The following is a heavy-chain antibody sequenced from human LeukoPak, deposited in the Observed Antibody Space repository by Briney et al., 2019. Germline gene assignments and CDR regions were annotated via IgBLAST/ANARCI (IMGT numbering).Heavy chain of an antibody. CDR3: AKDHYYDSSGYYYANDAFDI. J-gene: IGHJ3*02. Sequence: PGGSLRLSCAASGFTFDDYAMHWVRQAPGKGLEWVSGISWNSGSIGYADSVKGRFTISRDNAKNSLYLQMNSLRAEDTALYYCAKDHYYDSSGYYYANDAFDIWGQGTMVTVSS. CDR1: GFTFDDYA. V-gene: IGHV3-9*01. CDR2: ISWNSGSI. D-gene: IGHD3-22*01.